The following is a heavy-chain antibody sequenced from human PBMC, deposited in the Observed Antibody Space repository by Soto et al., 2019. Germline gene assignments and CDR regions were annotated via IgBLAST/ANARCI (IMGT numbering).Heavy chain of an antibody. CDR2: IIPILGSA. V-gene: IGHV1-69*01. J-gene: IGHJ3*02. CDR1: GGTFSSYA. D-gene: IGHD1-26*01. Sequence: QVQLVQSGAEVKKPGSSVTVSCKASGGTFSSYAISWVRQAPGQGLEWMGGIIPILGSAKYAQKFQDRVTITADESTSTTYMELSSLRSEDAAVYYCASRERVDAFDIWGQGPMVTVSS. CDR3: ASRERVDAFDI.